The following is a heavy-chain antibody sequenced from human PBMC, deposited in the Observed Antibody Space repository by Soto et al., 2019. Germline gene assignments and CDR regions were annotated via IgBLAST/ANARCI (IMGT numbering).Heavy chain of an antibody. D-gene: IGHD3-3*01. Sequence: ASVKVSCKASGYTFTSYAMHWVRQAPGQRLEWMGWINAGNGNTKYSQKFQGRVTITRDTSASTAYMELCSLRSEDTAVYYSARDRERGYRWFDPWGQGTLVTVSS. V-gene: IGHV1-3*01. CDR2: INAGNGNT. J-gene: IGHJ5*02. CDR3: ARDRERGYRWFDP. CDR1: GYTFTSYA.